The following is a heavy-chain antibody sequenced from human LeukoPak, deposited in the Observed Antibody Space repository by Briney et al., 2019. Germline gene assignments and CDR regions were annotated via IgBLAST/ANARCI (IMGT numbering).Heavy chain of an antibody. D-gene: IGHD6-13*01. Sequence: ASVKVSCKASGYTFTSYDINWVRQATGQGLEWMGWMNPNSGNTGYAQKFQGRVTMTRNTSISTAYMELSSLRSEDTAVYYCARGRGSSWYSRYYYYYMDVWGKGTTVTVSS. CDR3: ARGRGSSWYSRYYYYYMDV. CDR2: MNPNSGNT. J-gene: IGHJ6*03. CDR1: GYTFTSYD. V-gene: IGHV1-8*01.